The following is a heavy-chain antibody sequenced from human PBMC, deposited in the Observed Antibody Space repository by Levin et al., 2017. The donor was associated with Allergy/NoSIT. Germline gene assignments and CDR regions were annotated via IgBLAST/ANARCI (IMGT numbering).Heavy chain of an antibody. V-gene: IGHV3-30*03. D-gene: IGHD3-16*01. CDR2: ISYDGSNK. Sequence: GGSLRLSCAASGFTFSSYGMHWVRQAPGKGLELVAVISYDGSNKYYADSVKGRFTISRDNSKNTLYLQMNSLRAEDTAVYYCSTLGYWGQGTLVTVSS. CDR1: GFTFSSYG. CDR3: STLGY. J-gene: IGHJ4*02.